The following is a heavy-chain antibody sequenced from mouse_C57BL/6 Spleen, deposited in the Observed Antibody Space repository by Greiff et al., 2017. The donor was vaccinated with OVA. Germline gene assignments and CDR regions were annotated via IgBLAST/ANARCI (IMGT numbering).Heavy chain of an antibody. V-gene: IGHV2-9-1*01. CDR1: GFSLTSYA. D-gene: IGHD2-3*01. J-gene: IGHJ4*01. CDR3: ARNDGYYHYYAMDY. CDR2: IWTGGGT. Sequence: VKLVESGPGLVAPSQSLSITCTVSGFSLTSYAISWVRQPPGKGLEWLGVIWTGGGTNYNSALKSRLSISKDNSKSQVFLKMNSLQTDDTARYYCARNDGYYHYYAMDYWGQGTSVTVSS.